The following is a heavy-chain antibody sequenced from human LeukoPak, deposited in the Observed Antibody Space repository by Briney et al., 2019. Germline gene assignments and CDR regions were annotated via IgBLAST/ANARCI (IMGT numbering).Heavy chain of an antibody. CDR3: AREDSYSTAWYALDC. CDR2: IYSGGST. Sequence: GGSLRLSCAASGFTVNNNYMSWVRQAPGKGLEWVSVIYSGGSTYYADSVKGRFTISRDNAKNSLYLQMNSLRAEDTAVYYCAREDSYSTAWYALDCWGQGTLVTVSS. J-gene: IGHJ4*02. V-gene: IGHV3-66*01. D-gene: IGHD6-19*01. CDR1: GFTVNNNY.